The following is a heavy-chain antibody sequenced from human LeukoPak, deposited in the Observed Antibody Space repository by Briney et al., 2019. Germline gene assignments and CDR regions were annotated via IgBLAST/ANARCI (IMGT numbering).Heavy chain of an antibody. CDR2: IYSGGST. CDR3: ARGDSSGCPDY. D-gene: IGHD3-22*01. V-gene: IGHV3-53*01. Sequence: GGSLRLSCAASGFTVSNNYMGWVRQAPGKGLQWVSFIYSGGSTYYADSVKGRFTISRDNPKNTLYLQMNSLRADDTAVYYCARGDSSGCPDYWGQGTLVTVSS. J-gene: IGHJ4*02. CDR1: GFTVSNNY.